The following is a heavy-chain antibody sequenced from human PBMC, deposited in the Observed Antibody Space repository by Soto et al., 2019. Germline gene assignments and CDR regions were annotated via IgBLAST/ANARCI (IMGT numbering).Heavy chain of an antibody. CDR3: ARDGSGYYGGDYYYGMDV. V-gene: IGHV4-61*01. D-gene: IGHD3-22*01. Sequence: SETLSLTCTVSGGSVSSGSYFWSWIRQPPGKGLEWIGYVFYRGSTNYNPSLKSRVTISVDTSKNQFSLKLSTVTAADTAVYYCARDGSGYYGGDYYYGMDVWGQGTTVTVYS. CDR2: VFYRGST. CDR1: GGSVSSGSYF. J-gene: IGHJ6*02.